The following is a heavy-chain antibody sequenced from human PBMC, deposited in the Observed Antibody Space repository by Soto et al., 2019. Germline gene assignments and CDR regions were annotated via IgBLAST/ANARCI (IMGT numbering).Heavy chain of an antibody. Sequence: ASVKVSCKASGYTFTSYGISWVRQAPGQGLEWMRWISAYNGNTNYAQKLQGRVTMTTDTSTSTAYKELRSLRSDDTAVYYCAREPMGDYYGSGSYFDYWGQGTLVTVSS. CDR1: GYTFTSYG. CDR2: ISAYNGNT. D-gene: IGHD3-10*01. CDR3: AREPMGDYYGSGSYFDY. V-gene: IGHV1-18*01. J-gene: IGHJ4*02.